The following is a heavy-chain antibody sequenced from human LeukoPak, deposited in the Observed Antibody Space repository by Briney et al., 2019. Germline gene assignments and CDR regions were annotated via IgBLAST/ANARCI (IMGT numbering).Heavy chain of an antibody. CDR2: VYTSGST. V-gene: IGHV4-4*07. J-gene: IGHJ4*02. CDR3: ARMFSGTYGGIDY. CDR1: GASFNSYY. D-gene: IGHD1-26*01. Sequence: SETLSLTCTVSGASFNSYYWSWIRQPAGKGLEWIGRVYTSGSTNYNPSLRSRVTMSVDTSKNQFSLKLTSVTTADTAVYYCARMFSGTYGGIDYWGQGTLVTVSS.